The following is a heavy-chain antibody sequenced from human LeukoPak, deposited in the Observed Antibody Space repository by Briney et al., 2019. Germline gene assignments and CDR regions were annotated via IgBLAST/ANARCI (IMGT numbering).Heavy chain of an antibody. CDR2: IYYSGST. V-gene: IGHV4-39*07. D-gene: IGHD2-21*02. J-gene: IGHJ2*01. CDR3: ASSYCGGDCSWYFDL. CDR1: GGSISSSSYY. Sequence: SETLSLTCTVPGGSISSSSYYWGWIRQPPGKGLEWIGSIYYSGSTYYNPSLKSRVTISVDTSKNQFSLKLSSVTAADTAVYYCASSYCGGDCSWYFDLWGRGTLVTVSS.